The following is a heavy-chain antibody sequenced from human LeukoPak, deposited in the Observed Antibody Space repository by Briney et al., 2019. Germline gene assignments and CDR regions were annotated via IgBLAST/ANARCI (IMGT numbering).Heavy chain of an antibody. J-gene: IGHJ3*02. V-gene: IGHV3-30-3*01. Sequence: GGSLRLSCAASGFTFSSYAMHWVRQAPGKGLEWVAVISYDGSNKYYADSVKGRFTISRDNSKITLYLQMNSLRAEDTAVYYCAIVAPDAFDIWGQGTMVTVSS. CDR2: ISYDGSNK. CDR1: GFTFSSYA. CDR3: AIVAPDAFDI.